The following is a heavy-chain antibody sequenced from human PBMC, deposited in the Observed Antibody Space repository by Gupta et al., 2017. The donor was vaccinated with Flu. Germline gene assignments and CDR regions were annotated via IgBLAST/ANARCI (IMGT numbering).Heavy chain of an antibody. CDR3: ATAKGGYSSSQSDY. CDR2: VDPEDGET. J-gene: IGHJ4*02. Sequence: QAPGKGLEWMGLVDPEDGETIYAEKFQGRVTITADTSTDTAYMELSSLRSEDTAVYYCATAKGGYSSSQSDYWGQGTLVTVSS. D-gene: IGHD6-6*01. V-gene: IGHV1-69-2*01.